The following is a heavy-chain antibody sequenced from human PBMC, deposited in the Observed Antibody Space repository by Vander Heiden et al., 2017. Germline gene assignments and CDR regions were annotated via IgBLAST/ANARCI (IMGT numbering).Heavy chain of an antibody. CDR2: IYYSGST. J-gene: IGHJ4*02. CDR1: GDSISSSNYY. Sequence: QLQLQESGPGLVKPSETLSLTCTVPGDSISSSNYYWGWIRQPPGKGLEWIGSIYYSGSTYYNPSLKRRVTISVDTSKNQFSLRLSSVTAADTAVYYCARRLGSGWYQTDYWGQGTLVTVSS. V-gene: IGHV4-39*01. D-gene: IGHD6-19*01. CDR3: ARRLGSGWYQTDY.